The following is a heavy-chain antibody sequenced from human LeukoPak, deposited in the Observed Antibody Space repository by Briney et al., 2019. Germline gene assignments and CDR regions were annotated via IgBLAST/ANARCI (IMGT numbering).Heavy chain of an antibody. D-gene: IGHD3-3*01. Sequence: PGGSLRLSCAASGFTFSSYEMNWVRQAPGKGLEWISYITNSGNTIYYADSVKGRFTISRDDAKNSLYLQMNSLRAEDTAVYYCARPRITVFGVVPWAFDVRGQGTMVTVSS. CDR2: ITNSGNTI. CDR3: ARPRITVFGVVPWAFDV. J-gene: IGHJ3*01. V-gene: IGHV3-48*03. CDR1: GFTFSSYE.